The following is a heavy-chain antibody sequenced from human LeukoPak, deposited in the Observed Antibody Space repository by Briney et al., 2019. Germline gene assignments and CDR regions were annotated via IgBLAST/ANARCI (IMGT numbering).Heavy chain of an antibody. Sequence: TSETLSLTCTVSGGSISSYYWSWIRKPPGKGLEWIGYIYYSGSTNYNPSLKSRVNISVDTSKNQFSLKLSSVTAADTAVYYCARDGRDGYNYSPEYFQHWGQGTLVTVSS. CDR2: IYYSGST. CDR3: ARDGRDGYNYSPEYFQH. J-gene: IGHJ1*01. CDR1: GGSISSYY. V-gene: IGHV4-59*01. D-gene: IGHD5-24*01.